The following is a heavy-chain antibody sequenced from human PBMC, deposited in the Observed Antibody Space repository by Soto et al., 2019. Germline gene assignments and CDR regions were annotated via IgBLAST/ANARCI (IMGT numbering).Heavy chain of an antibody. CDR2: IYHSGST. CDR3: ARALYSSSWYFDY. Sequence: LSLTCAVSGGSISSSNWWSWVRQPPGKGLEWIGEIYHSGSTNYNPSLKSRVTISVDKSKNQFSLKLSSVTAADTAVYYCARALYSSSWYFDYWGQGTLVTVCS. V-gene: IGHV4-4*02. CDR1: GGSISSSNW. J-gene: IGHJ4*02. D-gene: IGHD6-13*01.